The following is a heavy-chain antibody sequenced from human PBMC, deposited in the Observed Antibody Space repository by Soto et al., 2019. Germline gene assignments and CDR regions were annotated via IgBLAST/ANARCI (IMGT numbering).Heavy chain of an antibody. Sequence: QVTLKESGPVLVKPTETLTLTCTVSGFSLSNARMGVSWIRQPPGKALEWLAHIFSNDEKSYSTSLKSRLNITKAASKGQVVLSMTNMDPVYTATYYGALRGLVAGSGWFDPWGQGTLVTVSS. CDR3: ALRGLVAGSGWFDP. CDR2: IFSNDEK. CDR1: GFSLSNARMG. J-gene: IGHJ5*02. V-gene: IGHV2-26*01. D-gene: IGHD6-19*01.